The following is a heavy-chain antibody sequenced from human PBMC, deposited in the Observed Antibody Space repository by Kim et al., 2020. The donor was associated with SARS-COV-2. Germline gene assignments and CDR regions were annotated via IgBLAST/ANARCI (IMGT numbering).Heavy chain of an antibody. CDR2: INHSGST. CDR1: GGSFSGYY. J-gene: IGHJ6*03. CDR3: ARGTRQWLSRHYYYYMDV. Sequence: SETLSLTCAVYGGSFSGYYSSWIRQPPGKGLEWIGEINHSGSTNYNPSLKSRVTISVDTSKNQFSLKLSSVTAADTAVYYCARGTRQWLSRHYYYYMDV. V-gene: IGHV4-34*01. D-gene: IGHD6-19*01.